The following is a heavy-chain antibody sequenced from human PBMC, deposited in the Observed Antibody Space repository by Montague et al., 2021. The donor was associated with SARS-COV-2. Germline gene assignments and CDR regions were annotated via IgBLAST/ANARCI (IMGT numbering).Heavy chain of an antibody. Sequence: SETLSLTCTVSGDSMTYFYWSWIRQTPEKGLEWIGYIFYRGTTKYNPSLESRVTITVDTSKDQSYLKLNSVTAADTAVYYCARGATRTFDYWGQGTRVTVSS. CDR1: GDSMTYFY. CDR2: IFYRGTT. D-gene: IGHD1-1*01. CDR3: ARGATRTFDY. J-gene: IGHJ4*02. V-gene: IGHV4-59*01.